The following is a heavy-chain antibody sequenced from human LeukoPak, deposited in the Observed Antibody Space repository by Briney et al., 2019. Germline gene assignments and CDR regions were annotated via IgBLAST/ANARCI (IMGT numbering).Heavy chain of an antibody. V-gene: IGHV1-2*06. CDR1: GYTFTGYY. CDR2: INPNSGGT. Sequence: ASVKVSCKASGYTFTGYYMHWVRQAPGQGLEWMGRINPNSGGTNYAQKFQGRVTMTRDTSISTAYMELSRLRSDDTAVYYCARGGHCSSTSCYPYYYYGMDVWGQGTTVTVSS. CDR3: ARGGHCSSTSCYPYYYYGMDV. J-gene: IGHJ6*02. D-gene: IGHD2-2*01.